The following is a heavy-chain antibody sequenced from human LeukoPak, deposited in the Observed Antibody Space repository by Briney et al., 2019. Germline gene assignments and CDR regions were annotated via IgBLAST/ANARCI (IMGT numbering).Heavy chain of an antibody. Sequence: ASVKVSCKASGYTFTSYYMHWVRQAPGQGLEWMGIINPSGGSTSYAQKFQGRVTMTRDTSTSTVYMELSSLRSEDTAVYYCARDNYYDSSGYYSYYYYMDVWGKGTTVTVSS. V-gene: IGHV1-46*01. CDR1: GYTFTSYY. D-gene: IGHD3-22*01. CDR2: INPSGGST. J-gene: IGHJ6*03. CDR3: ARDNYYDSSGYYSYYYYMDV.